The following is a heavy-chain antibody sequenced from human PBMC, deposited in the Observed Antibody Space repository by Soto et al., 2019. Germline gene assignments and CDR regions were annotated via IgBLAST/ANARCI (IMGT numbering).Heavy chain of an antibody. V-gene: IGHV4-59*08. D-gene: IGHD2-15*01. CDR3: ARHVPYCSDSSHCAYGLDV. CDR1: GGSISSYY. J-gene: IGHJ6*02. CDR2: IYYSGTT. Sequence: QVQLQESGPGLVRPSETLSLICTVSGGSISSYYWSWIRQPPGKGLEWIGYIYYSGTTRYNPSLKSLVTISVDTSKIQFALKLSSLTAADTAVYHCARHVPYCSDSSHCAYGLDVGGQGTTVTVSS.